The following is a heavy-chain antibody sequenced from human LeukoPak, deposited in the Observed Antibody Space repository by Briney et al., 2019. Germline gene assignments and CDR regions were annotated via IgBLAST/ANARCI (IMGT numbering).Heavy chain of an antibody. CDR3: ARDRHEDGSGSYYKPLDY. CDR2: ISAYNGNT. D-gene: IGHD3-10*01. J-gene: IGHJ4*02. V-gene: IGHV1-18*01. CDR1: GYTFTSYG. Sequence: ASVKVSCKASGYTFTSYGISWVRQAPGQGLEWMGWISAYNGNTNYAQKLQGRVTMTTDTSTSTAYMELRSLRSDDTAVYYCARDRHEDGSGSYYKPLDYWGQGTLVTVSS.